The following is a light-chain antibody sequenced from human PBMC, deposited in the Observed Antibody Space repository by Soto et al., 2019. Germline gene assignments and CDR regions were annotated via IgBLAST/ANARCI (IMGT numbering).Light chain of an antibody. CDR3: QQRANWLT. J-gene: IGKJ4*01. CDR1: QSIGRY. CDR2: DAS. V-gene: IGKV3-11*01. Sequence: EIVLTQSPATLSLSPGERVTLSCRASQSIGRYLAWYQHIPGQAPRLLIYDASNRATVIPARFSGSGSGTDFTLTISSLEPEDFADYYCQQRANWLTFGGGTKVEIK.